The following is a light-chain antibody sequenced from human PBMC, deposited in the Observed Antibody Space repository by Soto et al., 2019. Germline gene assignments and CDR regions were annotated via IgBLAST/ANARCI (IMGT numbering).Light chain of an antibody. V-gene: IGLV1-51*01. J-gene: IGLJ2*01. CDR2: DND. Sequence: QSVLTQPPSVSAAPGQKVTISCSGSSSNIGNNYVFWYQQLPGTAPNLLIYDNDKRPSGIPDRFSGSKSGTSATLGITGLQTGDEADYYCATWDRSRSVGVFGGGTKLTVL. CDR3: ATWDRSRSVGV. CDR1: SSNIGNNY.